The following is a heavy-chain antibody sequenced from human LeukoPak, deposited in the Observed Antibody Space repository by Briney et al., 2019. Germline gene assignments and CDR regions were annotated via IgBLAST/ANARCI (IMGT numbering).Heavy chain of an antibody. CDR2: IYYTEST. CDR1: GGSISSSSYY. J-gene: IGHJ3*02. D-gene: IGHD6-19*01. V-gene: IGHV4-39*01. CDR3: ARQMYSSAAFDI. Sequence: SETLSLTCTVSGGSISSSSYYWGWIRQTPGKGLEWIGSIYYTESTYYSPSLKSRVIISVDTSKNQFFLKLYSVTAADTAVYYCARQMYSSAAFDIWGQGTMVTVSS.